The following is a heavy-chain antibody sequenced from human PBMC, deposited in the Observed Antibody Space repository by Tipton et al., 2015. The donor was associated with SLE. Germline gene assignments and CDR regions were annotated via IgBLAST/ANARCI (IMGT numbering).Heavy chain of an antibody. V-gene: IGHV4-34*01. Sequence: TLSLTCAVYGGSFSGYYWSWIRQPPGKGLEWIGEINHSGSTNYNPSLKSRVTISVDTSKNQFSLKLSYVTAADTAVYYCARGPDTIQGTFQHWGQGTLVTVSS. CDR3: ARGPDTIQGTFQH. CDR2: INHSGST. D-gene: IGHD3-3*01. CDR1: GGSFSGYY. J-gene: IGHJ1*01.